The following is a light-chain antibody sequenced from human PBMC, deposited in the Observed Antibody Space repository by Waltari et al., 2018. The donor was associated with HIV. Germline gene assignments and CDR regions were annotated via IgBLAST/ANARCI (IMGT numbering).Light chain of an antibody. CDR2: SNN. CDR3: AAWDDSLSGWV. J-gene: IGLJ3*02. CDR1: SSNIGTNF. Sequence: QSVLTQPPSPSGTPGQRVTLSCSGTSSNIGTNFVYWYQHLPEPAPNLLIHSNNQRPSGVPAPFPGSKSGTSASPAISGLRSEDEADYYCAAWDDSLSGWVFGGGTKLTVL. V-gene: IGLV1-47*02.